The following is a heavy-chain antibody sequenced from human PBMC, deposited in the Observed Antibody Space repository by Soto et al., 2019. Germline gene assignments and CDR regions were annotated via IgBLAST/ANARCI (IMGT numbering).Heavy chain of an antibody. CDR2: VSGSGANI. J-gene: IGHJ4*02. Sequence: EVQLLESGGGLVQPGGSLRLSCAASGFTFSSYAMSWVRQAPGKGLEWVSGVSGSGANIYYADSVKGRFTISRDSSKNTLNLQMNSLSAEDTAVYYCAEAYSSNWRYDFDYWGQGTLVTVSS. D-gene: IGHD6-13*01. CDR1: GFTFSSYA. CDR3: AEAYSSNWRYDFDY. V-gene: IGHV3-23*01.